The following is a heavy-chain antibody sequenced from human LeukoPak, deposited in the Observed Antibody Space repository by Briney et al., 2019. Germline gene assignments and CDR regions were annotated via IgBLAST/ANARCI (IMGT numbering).Heavy chain of an antibody. CDR1: GFGFSSNG. Sequence: GGSLRLSCAASGFGFSSNGMSWVRQAPGKGLEWVSTISGSSGSTYYADSVKGRFTISRDNSKNTLYLQMNSLRAEDTAVYYCAHGAMYQLDYWGQGTLVTVSS. CDR3: AHGAMYQLDY. J-gene: IGHJ4*02. CDR2: ISGSSGST. D-gene: IGHD2-2*01. V-gene: IGHV3-23*01.